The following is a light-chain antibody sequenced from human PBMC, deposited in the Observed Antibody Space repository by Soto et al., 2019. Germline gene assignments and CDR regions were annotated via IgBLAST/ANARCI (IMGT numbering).Light chain of an antibody. CDR2: GAS. CDR1: QSVSSSY. Sequence: EILLTQSPGTLSLSPGERATLSCRASQSVSSSYLSWYQLKPGQAPRLLIYGASSRATGIPDRFSGRGSGTDVTLTISRLEPEDFAVYYCQQYGYSFRAFGQGTKVEL. J-gene: IGKJ1*01. V-gene: IGKV3-20*01. CDR3: QQYGYSFRA.